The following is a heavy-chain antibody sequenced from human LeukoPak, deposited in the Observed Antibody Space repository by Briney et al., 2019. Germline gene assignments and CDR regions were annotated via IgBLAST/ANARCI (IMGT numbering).Heavy chain of an antibody. CDR1: GFTFSSYA. CDR3: VKDRGTGVFDY. CDR2: ISTNGGGT. J-gene: IGHJ4*02. D-gene: IGHD4-23*01. Sequence: GGSLRLSCSASGFTFSSYAMHWVRQAPGKGLEYVSAISTNGGGTYYADSVTGRFTISRDNSKNTLYLQMSSLRPEDTAVYYCVKDRGTGVFDYWGQGTLVTVSS. V-gene: IGHV3-64D*09.